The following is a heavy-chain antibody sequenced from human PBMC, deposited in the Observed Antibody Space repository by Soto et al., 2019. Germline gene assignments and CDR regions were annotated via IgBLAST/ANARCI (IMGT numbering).Heavy chain of an antibody. D-gene: IGHD6-19*01. J-gene: IGHJ4*02. Sequence: EVQLVESGGGLVQPGGSLRLSCAASGFTFSSYWMSWVRQAPGKGLEWVANIKQDGSEIYYVDSVKGRFTISRDNAKNSLYLHVNSLRAEDTALYHCAREGDSSGWDYWGQGTLVTVSS. V-gene: IGHV3-7*01. CDR1: GFTFSSYW. CDR3: AREGDSSGWDY. CDR2: IKQDGSEI.